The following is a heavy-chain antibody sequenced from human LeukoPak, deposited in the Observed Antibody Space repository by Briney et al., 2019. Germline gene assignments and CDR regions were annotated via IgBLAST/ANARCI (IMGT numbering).Heavy chain of an antibody. CDR2: INSDGSST. Sequence: GGSLRLSFAASGFTFSRYWMHWVRKGAGKGLVWVSRINSDGSSTSYADSVKGRFTISRDNAKNTLYLQMNSLRAEDTAVYYCAREYSTGFDPWGQGTLVTVSS. V-gene: IGHV3-74*01. D-gene: IGHD2-15*01. CDR1: GFTFSRYW. CDR3: AREYSTGFDP. J-gene: IGHJ5*02.